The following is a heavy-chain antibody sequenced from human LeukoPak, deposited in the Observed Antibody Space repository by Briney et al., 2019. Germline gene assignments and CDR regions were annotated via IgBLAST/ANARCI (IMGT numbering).Heavy chain of an antibody. Sequence: GGSLRLSCAASGFTFSSYWMHWIRHAPGKGLVWVSRIKRDGSSPAYADSVKGRFTIFRDSAKNSLYLQMNSLRPDDTAVYYCARALADNRGYYLGLDYWGRGTLVTVSS. CDR3: ARALADNRGYYLGLDY. CDR2: IKRDGSSP. V-gene: IGHV3-74*01. J-gene: IGHJ4*02. D-gene: IGHD3-22*01. CDR1: GFTFSSYW.